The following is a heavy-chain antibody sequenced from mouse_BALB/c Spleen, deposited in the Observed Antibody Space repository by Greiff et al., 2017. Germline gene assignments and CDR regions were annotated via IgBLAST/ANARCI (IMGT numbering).Heavy chain of an antibody. Sequence: EVKLMESGGGLVQPGGSRKLSCAASGFTFSSFGMHWVRQAPEKGLEWVAYISSGSSTIYYADTVKGRFTISRDNPKNTLFLQMTSLRSEDTAMYYCARGGHGDYYAMDYWGQGTSVTVSS. CDR3: ARGGHGDYYAMDY. CDR1: GFTFSSFG. D-gene: IGHD1-2*01. V-gene: IGHV5-17*02. J-gene: IGHJ4*01. CDR2: ISSGSSTI.